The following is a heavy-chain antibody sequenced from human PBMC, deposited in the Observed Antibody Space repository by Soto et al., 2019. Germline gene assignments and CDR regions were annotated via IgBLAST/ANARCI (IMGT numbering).Heavy chain of an antibody. CDR3: ARVVLDGMDV. V-gene: IGHV1-46*01. Sequence: ASVKVSCKASGYTLTSYYMHWVRQAPGQGLEWMGILNPSGGSTSYAQKFQGRVTMTRDTSTSTIYMELSSLRSEETAVYYCARVVLDGMDVWGQGTTVTVSS. CDR1: GYTLTSYY. J-gene: IGHJ6*02. CDR2: LNPSGGST.